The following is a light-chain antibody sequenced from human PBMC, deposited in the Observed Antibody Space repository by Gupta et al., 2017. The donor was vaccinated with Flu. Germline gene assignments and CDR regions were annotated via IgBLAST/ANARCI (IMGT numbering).Light chain of an antibody. CDR2: KAS. CDR1: QDITNH. CDR3: QTYNSAPPMYT. V-gene: IGKV1-27*01. J-gene: IGKJ2*01. Sequence: DIQMTQSPSSLSASVGDRVTLTCRASQDITNHLAWYQQKPGKVPNLLISKASTLQSGVPSRFSGSGSGRDFTLTINSLQPEDVATYLCQTYNSAPPMYTFGQGTKLEIK.